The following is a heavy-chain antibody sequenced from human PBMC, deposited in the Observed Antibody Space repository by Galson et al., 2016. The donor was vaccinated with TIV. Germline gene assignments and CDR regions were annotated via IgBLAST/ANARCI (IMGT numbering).Heavy chain of an antibody. CDR1: GFSFSTYG. CDR3: TRGGMIPYY. D-gene: IGHD3-22*01. V-gene: IGHV3-30*03. Sequence: SLRLSCAASGFSFSTYGLHWVRQAPGKGLEWVTIISYDGNNKYYADSVKGRFTISRDNSKNTLYLQMNSLRAEDTAVYYCTRGGMIPYYWGQGTLVTVSS. CDR2: ISYDGNNK. J-gene: IGHJ4*02.